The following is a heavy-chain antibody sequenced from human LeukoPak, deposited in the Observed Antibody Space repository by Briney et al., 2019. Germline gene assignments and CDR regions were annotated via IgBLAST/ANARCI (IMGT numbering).Heavy chain of an antibody. V-gene: IGHV3-23*01. CDR2: ISGSAYST. CDR3: AKNIWTEMATIFYYMDV. CDR1: GFTFSSYA. J-gene: IGHJ6*03. D-gene: IGHD5-24*01. Sequence: GGSVRLSCAASGFTFSSYAMSWVRQAPGKGLEWVSAISGSAYSTYYADSVKGRFTTSRDNSKNTLYLQMNSLRAEDTAVYYCAKNIWTEMATIFYYMDVWGKGTTVTVSS.